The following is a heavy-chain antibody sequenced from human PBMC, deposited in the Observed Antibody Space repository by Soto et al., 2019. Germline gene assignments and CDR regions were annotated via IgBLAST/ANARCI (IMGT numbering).Heavy chain of an antibody. V-gene: IGHV5-51*01. CDR1: GYDFTTYW. CDR3: ARRTFDLERQNWCEP. CDR2: IHPTNSDL. Sequence: GESLKISCRDSGYDFTTYWIGWVRQMPGRGLEWVAIIHPTNSDLRYSPSLQGRVTISADKSISTIYLQWSSLKASDTAMYYCARRTFDLERQNWCEPLGQGTLSTVCS. J-gene: IGHJ5*02.